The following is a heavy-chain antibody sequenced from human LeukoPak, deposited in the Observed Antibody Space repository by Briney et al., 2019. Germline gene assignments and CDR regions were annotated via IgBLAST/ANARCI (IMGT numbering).Heavy chain of an antibody. CDR2: INPNRCGP. CDR3: ARDGGYYGSGSYYVPGTFDY. V-gene: IGHV1-2*02. Sequence: ASVTVSYQASGYTFTDYYMHWLRQAPGQGRAGMGWINPNRCGPNYQQKFQGRVTMTRDTSISTAYMELSRLRSDDTAVYYCARDGGYYGSGSYYVPGTFDYWGQGTLVTVSS. D-gene: IGHD3-10*01. CDR1: GYTFTDYY. J-gene: IGHJ4*02.